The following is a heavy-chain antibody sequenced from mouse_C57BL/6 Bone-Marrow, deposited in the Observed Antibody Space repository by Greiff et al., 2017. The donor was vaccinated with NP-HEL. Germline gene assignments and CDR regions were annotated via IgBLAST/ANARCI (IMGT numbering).Heavy chain of an antibody. CDR2: INPYNGGT. D-gene: IGHD1-1*01. CDR3: ARLLRVAMDY. V-gene: IGHV1-19*01. Sequence: QLQESGPVLVKPGASVKMSCKASGYTFTDYYMNWVKQSHGKSLEWIGVINPYNGGTSYNQKFKGKATLTVDKSSSTAYMELNSLTSEDSAVYYCARLLRVAMDYWGQGTSVTVSS. J-gene: IGHJ4*01. CDR1: GYTFTDYY.